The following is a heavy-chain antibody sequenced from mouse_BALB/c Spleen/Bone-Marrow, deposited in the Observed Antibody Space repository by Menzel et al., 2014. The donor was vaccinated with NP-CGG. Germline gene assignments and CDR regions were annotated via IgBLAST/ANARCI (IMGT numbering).Heavy chain of an antibody. V-gene: IGHV4-1*02. CDR3: ARLNYYGNLFV. CDR2: INPDSSTI. D-gene: IGHD1-1*01. CDR1: AVDFSSYW. J-gene: IGHJ1*01. Sequence: SAAAVDFSSYWMSWVRQAPGKGLEWIGEINPDSSTINYTPSLKDKFIISRDNAKNTLYLQMSKVRSEDTALYYCARLNYYGNLFVWGAGTTVTSPQ.